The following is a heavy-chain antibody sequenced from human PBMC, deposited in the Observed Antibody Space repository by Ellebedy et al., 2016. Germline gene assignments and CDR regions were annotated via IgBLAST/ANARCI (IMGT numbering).Heavy chain of an antibody. Sequence: ASVKVSCXASGDTSTIDYMHWLRQAPGQGPQWMGIITLSGGNTNYAQKFQGKVSMTRDTSTSTVYMELSGLTSEDTAVYYCARTDGFNTYNWFDPWGQGTLVTVSS. D-gene: IGHD5-24*01. J-gene: IGHJ5*02. CDR3: ARTDGFNTYNWFDP. V-gene: IGHV1-46*01. CDR2: ITLSGGNT. CDR1: GDTSTIDY.